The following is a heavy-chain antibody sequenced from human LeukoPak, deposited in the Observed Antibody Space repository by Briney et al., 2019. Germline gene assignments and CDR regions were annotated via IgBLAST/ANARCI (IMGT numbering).Heavy chain of an antibody. D-gene: IGHD7-27*01. CDR2: IYYSGST. CDR3: ARVAGNWGWYFDL. V-gene: IGHV4-30-4*08. CDR1: GGSISSGDYY. J-gene: IGHJ2*01. Sequence: SQTLSLTCTVSGGSISSGDYYWSWIRQPPGKGLEWIGYIYYSGSTYYNPSLKSRVTISVDTSKNQFSLKLSSVTAADTAVYYCARVAGNWGWYFDLWGRGTLLTVSS.